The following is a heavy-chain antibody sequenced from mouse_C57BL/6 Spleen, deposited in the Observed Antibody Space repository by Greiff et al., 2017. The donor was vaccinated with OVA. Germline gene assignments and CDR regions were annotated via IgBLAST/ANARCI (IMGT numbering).Heavy chain of an antibody. CDR1: GFTFSDYG. V-gene: IGHV5-17*01. D-gene: IGHD1-1*01. J-gene: IGHJ4*01. CDR3: ARRGYYYGSSYGYAMDY. CDR2: ISSGSSTI. Sequence: EVMLVESGGGLVKPGGSLKLSCAASGFTFSDYGMHWVRQAPEKGLEWVAYISSGSSTIYYADTVKGRFTISRDNAKTTLFLQMTSLRSEDTAMYYCARRGYYYGSSYGYAMDYWGQGTSVTVSS.